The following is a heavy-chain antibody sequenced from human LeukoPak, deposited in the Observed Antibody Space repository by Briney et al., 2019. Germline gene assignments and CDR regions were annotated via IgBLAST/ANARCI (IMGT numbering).Heavy chain of an antibody. Sequence: PSETLSLTCAVYGGSFSGYYWSWIRQPPGKGLEWIGEINHSGSTNYNPSLKSRATIAVDTSKNQFSLKVRSVTAADTAVYYCARRNSGWTRTIDYWGQGTLVTVSS. D-gene: IGHD6-19*01. CDR3: ARRNSGWTRTIDY. J-gene: IGHJ4*02. V-gene: IGHV4-34*01. CDR2: INHSGST. CDR1: GGSFSGYY.